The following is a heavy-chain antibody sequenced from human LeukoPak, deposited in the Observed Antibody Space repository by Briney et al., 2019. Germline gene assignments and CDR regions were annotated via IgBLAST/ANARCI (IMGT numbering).Heavy chain of an antibody. Sequence: PGGSLRLSCAASGFTFSSYAMSWVRQAPGKGLEWVSAISGSGGSTYYADSVKGRFTISRDNSKNTLYLQMNSLRAEVTAVYYCAKGRIFGVVPIRPDYWGQGTLVTVSS. V-gene: IGHV3-23*01. D-gene: IGHD3-3*02. CDR3: AKGRIFGVVPIRPDY. J-gene: IGHJ4*02. CDR1: GFTFSSYA. CDR2: ISGSGGST.